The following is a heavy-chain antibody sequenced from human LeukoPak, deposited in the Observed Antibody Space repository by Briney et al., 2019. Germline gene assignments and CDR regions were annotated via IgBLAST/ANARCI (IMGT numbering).Heavy chain of an antibody. Sequence: ASVKVSCKASGYTFTSYGISWVRQAPGQGLEWMGRINPNSGGTNYAQKFQGRVTMTRNTSISTAYMELSRLRSDDTAVYYCATQKSSGYYHWGQRTLVTVSS. J-gene: IGHJ5*02. CDR2: INPNSGGT. CDR3: ATQKSSGYYH. V-gene: IGHV1-2*06. D-gene: IGHD3-22*01. CDR1: GYTFTSYG.